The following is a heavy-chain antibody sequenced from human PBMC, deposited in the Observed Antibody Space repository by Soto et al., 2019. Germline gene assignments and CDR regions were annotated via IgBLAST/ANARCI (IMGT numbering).Heavy chain of an antibody. D-gene: IGHD3-10*01. CDR3: ASNSLWFGELSLDY. J-gene: IGHJ4*02. CDR1: GFTFSSYG. Sequence: QVQLVESGGGVVQPGRSLRLSCAASGFTFSSYGMHWVRQAPGKGLEWVAVIWYDGSNKYYADSVKGRFTISRDNSKNTLYLQMNSPRAEDTAVYYCASNSLWFGELSLDYWGQGTLVTVSS. V-gene: IGHV3-33*01. CDR2: IWYDGSNK.